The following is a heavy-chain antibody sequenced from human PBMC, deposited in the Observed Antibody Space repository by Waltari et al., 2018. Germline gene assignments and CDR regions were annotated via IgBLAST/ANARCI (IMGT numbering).Heavy chain of an antibody. CDR1: GYTFSNYG. J-gene: IGHJ4*02. CDR2: ISPYNGKT. Sequence: QVQLVQSGPEVKEPGASVKVSCKASGYTFSNYGVTWVRRAPGQGLEWMGCISPYNGKTNYAQKVQGRVTMTTDTSTSTAYMELRSLRSDDTAVYYCARIGGSGRYLSWYYFDYWGQGTLVTVSS. CDR3: ARIGGSGRYLSWYYFDY. V-gene: IGHV1-18*01. D-gene: IGHD3-10*01.